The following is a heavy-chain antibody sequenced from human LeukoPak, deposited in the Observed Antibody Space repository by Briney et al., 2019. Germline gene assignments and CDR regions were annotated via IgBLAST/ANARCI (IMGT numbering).Heavy chain of an antibody. Sequence: PSQTLSLTCTVSGGSISSGGYYWSWIRQPPGKGLEWIGYIYHSGSTYYNPSLKSRVTISVDRSKNQFSLQLNSVTPEDTAVYYCARGDQAFDYWGQGTLVTVSS. J-gene: IGHJ4*02. CDR2: IYHSGST. V-gene: IGHV4-30-2*01. D-gene: IGHD2-2*01. CDR1: GGSISSGGYY. CDR3: ARGDQAFDY.